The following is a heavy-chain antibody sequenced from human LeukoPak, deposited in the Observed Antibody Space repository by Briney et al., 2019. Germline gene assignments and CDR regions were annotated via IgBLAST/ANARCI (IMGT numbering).Heavy chain of an antibody. Sequence: GGSLRLSCAASGFTFSSHAMNWVRQPPGKGLDWVSSIDKSGDGAFYADSVKGRFTISKDNAKNTVYLQMNNLRAEDTAVYYCVSFYETYWGRGTLVTVSS. CDR3: VSFYETY. V-gene: IGHV3-23*01. CDR2: IDKSGDGA. D-gene: IGHD2-2*01. CDR1: GFTFSSHA. J-gene: IGHJ4*02.